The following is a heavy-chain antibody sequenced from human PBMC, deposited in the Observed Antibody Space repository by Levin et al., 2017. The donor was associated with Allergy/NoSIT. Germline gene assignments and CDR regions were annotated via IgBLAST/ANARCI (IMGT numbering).Heavy chain of an antibody. CDR3: AKDRITTGVHQEEFDY. CDR2: ISGSGDFA. Sequence: GGSLRLSCAASGFTFSNYVMSWFRQAPGKGLEWVSGISGSGDFAQYADSGKGRFTISRDNSKNTLYLQMNSLRAEDTAVYYCAKDRITTGVHQEEFDYWGQGTLVTVSS. J-gene: IGHJ4*02. V-gene: IGHV3-23*01. CDR1: GFTFSNYV. D-gene: IGHD4-23*01.